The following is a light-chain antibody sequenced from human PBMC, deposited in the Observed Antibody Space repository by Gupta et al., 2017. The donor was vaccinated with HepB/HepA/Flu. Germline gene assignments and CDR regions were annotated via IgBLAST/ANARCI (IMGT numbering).Light chain of an antibody. J-gene: IGLJ1*01. V-gene: IGLV3-1*01. Sequence: SSALTPPPSLSVSPGQTASITCSGDKLGDKYADWYQQKPGQAPVLVIYQDSKRPSGIPERFSGSNSGSTATLTISGTQAMDEADYYCQAWDSSRSVFGTGTKVTVL. CDR2: QDS. CDR3: QAWDSSRSV. CDR1: KLGDKY.